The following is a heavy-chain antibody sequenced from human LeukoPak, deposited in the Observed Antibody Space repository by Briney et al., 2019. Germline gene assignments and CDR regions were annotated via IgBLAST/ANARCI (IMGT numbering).Heavy chain of an antibody. CDR3: AKDGVIAAAGTSYYYYGMDV. V-gene: IGHV3-43*01. J-gene: IGHJ6*02. CDR2: ISWDGGST. D-gene: IGHD6-13*01. CDR1: GFTFDDYT. Sequence: GGSLRLSCAASGFTFDDYTMHWVRQAPGKGLEWVSLISWDGGSTYYADSVKGRFTISRDNSKNSLYLQMNSLRTEDTALYYCAKDGVIAAAGTSYYYYGMDVWGQGTTVTVSS.